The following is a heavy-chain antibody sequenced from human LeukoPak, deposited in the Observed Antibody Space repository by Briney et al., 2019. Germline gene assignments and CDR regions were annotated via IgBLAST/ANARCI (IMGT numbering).Heavy chain of an antibody. J-gene: IGHJ4*02. D-gene: IGHD6-13*01. V-gene: IGHV4-59*01. CDR3: ARSTSWYSYFDF. CDR1: GGSISSYY. Sequence: SETLSLTCTVSGGSISSYYWSWIRQPPGKGLEWIGYIYYSGSTNCNPSLKSRFTISVDTSKTQFSLKLSSVTAADTAVYYCARSTSWYSYFDFWGQGSLVTVSS. CDR2: IYYSGST.